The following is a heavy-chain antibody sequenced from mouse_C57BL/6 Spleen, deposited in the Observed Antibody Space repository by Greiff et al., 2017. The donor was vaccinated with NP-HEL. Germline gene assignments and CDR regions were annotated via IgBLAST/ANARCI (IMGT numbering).Heavy chain of an antibody. J-gene: IGHJ2*01. CDR2: FYPGSGSI. CDR3: ARHEFPDYYGSSYFDY. D-gene: IGHD1-1*01. V-gene: IGHV1-62-2*01. CDR1: GYTFTEYT. Sequence: QVQLKESGAELVKPGASVKLSCKASGYTFTEYTIHWVKQRSGQGLEWIGWFYPGSGSIKYNEKFKDKATLTADKSSSTVYMELSRLTSEDSAVYFCARHEFPDYYGSSYFDYWGQGTTLTVSS.